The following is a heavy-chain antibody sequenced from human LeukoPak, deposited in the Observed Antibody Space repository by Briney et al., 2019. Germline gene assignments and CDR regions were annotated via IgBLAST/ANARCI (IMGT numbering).Heavy chain of an antibody. Sequence: ASVKVSCKASGYTFTGYYMHWVRQAPGQGLEWMGWINPNSGGTNYAQKFQGRVTTTRDTSLRTAYMELRRLRSDDTAVYYCARGDCSSTSCYTKDAFDIWGQGKMVTVSS. CDR3: ARGDCSSTSCYTKDAFDI. CDR1: GYTFTGYY. CDR2: INPNSGGT. V-gene: IGHV1-2*02. J-gene: IGHJ3*02. D-gene: IGHD2-2*02.